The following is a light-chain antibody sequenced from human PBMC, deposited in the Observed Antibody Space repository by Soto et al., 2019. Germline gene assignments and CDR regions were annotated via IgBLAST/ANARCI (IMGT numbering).Light chain of an antibody. CDR3: CSYAGSYTLV. CDR2: DVN. CDR1: SSDVGGYDY. V-gene: IGLV2-11*01. J-gene: IGLJ2*01. Sequence: QSVLTQPRSVSGSPGQSVTISCTGTSSDVGGYDYVSWYQQHPGKAPKLMIYDVNKWPSGVPDRFSGSKSGNTASLTISGLHAEDEADYYCCSYAGSYTLVFGGGTKVTVL.